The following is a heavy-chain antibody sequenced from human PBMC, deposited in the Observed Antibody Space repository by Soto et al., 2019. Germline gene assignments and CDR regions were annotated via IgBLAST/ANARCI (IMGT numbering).Heavy chain of an antibody. CDR3: ARGTNWGPNYFDS. CDR2: IYNDGTT. D-gene: IGHD7-27*01. V-gene: IGHV4-30-4*01. Sequence: SETLSLTFTVSGGSITSGAFSWYWIRQPPGKGLEWIGYIYNDGTTYYNPSLKGRLTISVDTSKNQFSPNLYSVTAADTAVYYCARGTNWGPNYFDSWGQGTLVTVSS. CDR1: GGSITSGAFS. J-gene: IGHJ4*02.